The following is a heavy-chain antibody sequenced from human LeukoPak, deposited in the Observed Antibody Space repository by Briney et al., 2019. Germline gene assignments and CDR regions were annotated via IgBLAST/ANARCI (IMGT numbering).Heavy chain of an antibody. V-gene: IGHV3-30*18. Sequence: GGSLRLSCAASGFIFSSYAIHWVRQAPGKGLEWVAGMSYDGSNKHFADSVKGRFTVFRDNSKNTLYLQMNSLRAEDTAVYYCAKEYYDFWSGYYGTDYWGQGTLVTVSS. CDR2: MSYDGSNK. D-gene: IGHD3-3*01. CDR1: GFIFSSYA. CDR3: AKEYYDFWSGYYGTDY. J-gene: IGHJ4*02.